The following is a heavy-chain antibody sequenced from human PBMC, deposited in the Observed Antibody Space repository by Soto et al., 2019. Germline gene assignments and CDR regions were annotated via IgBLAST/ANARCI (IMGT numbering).Heavy chain of an antibody. D-gene: IGHD1-26*01. CDR3: ARDLFSGSGSYF. CDR2: IIPIFGTA. J-gene: IGHJ4*02. Sequence: ASVKVSCKASGGTFSSYAISWVRQAPGQGLEWMGGIIPIFGTANYAQKFQGRVTITADESTSTAYMELSSLRSEDTAVYYCARDLFSGSGSYFWGQGTLVTVST. CDR1: GGTFSSYA. V-gene: IGHV1-69*13.